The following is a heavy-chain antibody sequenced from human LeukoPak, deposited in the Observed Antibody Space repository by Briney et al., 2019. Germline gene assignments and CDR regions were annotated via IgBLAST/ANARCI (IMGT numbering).Heavy chain of an antibody. J-gene: IGHJ4*02. Sequence: GGSLRLSCAASGFTFSSYSMNWVRQAPGKGLEWVSSISSSSSYIYYADSVKGRFTISRDNAKNSPYLQMNSLRAEDTAVYYCARCPYYYDSSGQPGLFDYWGQGTLVTVSS. CDR2: ISSSSSYI. CDR3: ARCPYYYDSSGQPGLFDY. CDR1: GFTFSSYS. D-gene: IGHD3-22*01. V-gene: IGHV3-21*01.